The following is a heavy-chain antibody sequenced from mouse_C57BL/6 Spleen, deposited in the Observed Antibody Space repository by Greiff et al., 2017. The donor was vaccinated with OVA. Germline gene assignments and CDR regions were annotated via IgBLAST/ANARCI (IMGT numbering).Heavy chain of an antibody. CDR2: INPNYGTT. CDR1: GYSFTDYN. V-gene: IGHV1-39*01. Sequence: VQLQQSGPELVKPGASVKISCKASGYSFTDYNMNWVKQSNGKSLEWIGVINPNYGTTSYNQKFKGKATLTVDQSSSTAYMQLNSLTSEDSAVDDGARSANWRGHWYFDVWGTGTTVTVSS. J-gene: IGHJ1*03. CDR3: ARSANWRGHWYFDV. D-gene: IGHD4-1*01.